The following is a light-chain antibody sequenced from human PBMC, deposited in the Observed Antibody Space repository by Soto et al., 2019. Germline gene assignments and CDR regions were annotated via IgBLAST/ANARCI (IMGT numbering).Light chain of an antibody. V-gene: IGKV3-11*01. Sequence: EIVLTQSPPTLSLSPGERATLSCRASQSVSSYLAWYQKKPGQAPRLLIYDASNKATGIPARFSGSGSGTDFTLTISSLEPEDFAVYYCQQRSNWPQYTFGQGTKLEIK. CDR3: QQRSNWPQYT. CDR2: DAS. CDR1: QSVSSY. J-gene: IGKJ2*01.